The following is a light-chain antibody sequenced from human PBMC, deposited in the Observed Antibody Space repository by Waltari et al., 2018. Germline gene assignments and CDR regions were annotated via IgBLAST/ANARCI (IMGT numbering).Light chain of an antibody. CDR2: GAS. Sequence: GERGTLSCRASQSVSRFLAWYQQKPGQAPRLLIYGASTSATGIPDRFSGSGSGTDFSLTISRLEPEDFAVYYCQKYDRLPAAFGQGTKVEIK. CDR1: QSVSRF. V-gene: IGKV3-20*01. J-gene: IGKJ1*01. CDR3: QKYDRLPAA.